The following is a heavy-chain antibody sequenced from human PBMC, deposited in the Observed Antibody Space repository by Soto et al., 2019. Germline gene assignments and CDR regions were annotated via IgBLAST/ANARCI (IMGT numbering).Heavy chain of an antibody. CDR3: ARGRGDYVDYFDY. CDR1: GGSISSGDYY. V-gene: IGHV4-30-4*01. J-gene: IGHJ4*02. CDR2: IYYSGST. D-gene: IGHD4-17*01. Sequence: PSETLSLTCTVSGGSISSGDYYWSWIRQPPGKGLEWIGYIYYSGSTYYNPSLKSRVTISVDTYKNQFSLKLSSVTAADTAVYYCARGRGDYVDYFDYWGQGTLGTVS.